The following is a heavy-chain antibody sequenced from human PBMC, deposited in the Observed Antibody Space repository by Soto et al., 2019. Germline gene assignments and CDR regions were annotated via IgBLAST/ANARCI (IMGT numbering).Heavy chain of an antibody. V-gene: IGHV1-2*04. Sequence: GASVKVSCKASGYTFTGYYMHWVRQAPGQGLEWMGWINPNSGGTNYAQKFQGWVTMTRDTSISTAYMDLSRLRSDDTAVYYCARGVREIFGVVITPDDAFDIWGQGTMVTVSS. CDR2: INPNSGGT. J-gene: IGHJ3*02. CDR1: GYTFTGYY. D-gene: IGHD3-3*01. CDR3: ARGVREIFGVVITPDDAFDI.